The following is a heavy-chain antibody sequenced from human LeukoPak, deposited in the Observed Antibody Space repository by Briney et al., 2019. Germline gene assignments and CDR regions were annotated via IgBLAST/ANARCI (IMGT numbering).Heavy chain of an antibody. CDR2: IWYDGSNK. CDR3: AKDQWGSSWLHDAFDI. V-gene: IGHV3-33*06. CDR1: GFTLSSYG. D-gene: IGHD6-13*01. J-gene: IGHJ3*02. Sequence: GGSLRLSCAASGFTLSSYGMHWVRQAPGKGLEWVAVIWYDGSNKYYADSVKGRFTISRDNSKNTLYLQMNSLRAEDTAVYYCAKDQWGSSWLHDAFDIWGQGTMVTVSS.